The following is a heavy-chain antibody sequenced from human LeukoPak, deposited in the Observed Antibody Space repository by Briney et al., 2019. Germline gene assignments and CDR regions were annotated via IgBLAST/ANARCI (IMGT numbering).Heavy chain of an antibody. CDR1: GFTVSSYY. V-gene: IGHV3-66*01. CDR2: IHAGGSS. CDR3: ARGARDV. J-gene: IGHJ6*02. Sequence: GGSLRLSCAASGFTVSSYYMIWVRQAPGKGLEWVSVIHAGGSSYYADFVKDRFTISRDNSKNTLYLQMNNLRAEDTAVYYCARGARDVWGQGTTVTVSS.